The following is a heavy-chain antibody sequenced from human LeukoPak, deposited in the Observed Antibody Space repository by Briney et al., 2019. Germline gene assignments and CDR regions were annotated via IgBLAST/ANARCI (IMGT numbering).Heavy chain of an antibody. CDR2: TLYDGSNN. V-gene: IGHV3-30*03. D-gene: IGHD3-16*02. CDR3: ARDEGAFGGIIVPRD. J-gene: IGHJ4*02. Sequence: PGRSLRLSCAASGFTFSNYGMHWVRQAPGKGLEWVAVTLYDGSNNYCADSVKGRFTISRDDSNNTLYLQMHSLRAEDTALYFCARDEGAFGGIIVPRDWGQGTLVTVSS. CDR1: GFTFSNYG.